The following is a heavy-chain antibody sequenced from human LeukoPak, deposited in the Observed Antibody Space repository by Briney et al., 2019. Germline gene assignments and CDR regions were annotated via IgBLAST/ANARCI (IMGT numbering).Heavy chain of an antibody. CDR2: IYSGGST. CDR1: GFTVSSNY. D-gene: IGHD2-15*01. V-gene: IGHV3-53*01. Sequence: GGSLRLSCAASGFTVSSNYMSWVRQAPGKGLEWVSVIYSGGSTYYADSVKGRFTIPRDNSKNTLYLQMDSLRAEDTAVYYCAKVSRGYCRGGTCYYFYGLDVWGQGTTVTVSS. J-gene: IGHJ6*02. CDR3: AKVSRGYCRGGTCYYFYGLDV.